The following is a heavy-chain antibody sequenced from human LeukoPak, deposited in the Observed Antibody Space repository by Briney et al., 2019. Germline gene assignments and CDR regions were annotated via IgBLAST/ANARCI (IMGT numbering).Heavy chain of an antibody. CDR2: INPNSGGT. V-gene: IGHV1-2*02. Sequence: GASVKVSCKASGYTFTGYYMHWVRQAPGQGLEWMGWINPNSGGTNYAQKFQGRVTMTRDTSIRTAYMELSRLRSDDTAVYYCARGEQLVPNWFDPWGQGTLVTVSS. J-gene: IGHJ5*02. CDR1: GYTFTGYY. D-gene: IGHD6-13*01. CDR3: ARGEQLVPNWFDP.